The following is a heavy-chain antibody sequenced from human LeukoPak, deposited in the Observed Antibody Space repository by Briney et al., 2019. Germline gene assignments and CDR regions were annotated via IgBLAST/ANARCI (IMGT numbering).Heavy chain of an antibody. CDR3: ATGIAVAGTPPAFDI. Sequence: PSETLSLTCTVSGGSISSGSYYWSWIRQPPGKGLEWIGEINHSGSTNYNPSLKSRVTISVDTSKNQFSLKLSSVTAADTAVYYCATGIAVAGTPPAFDIWGQGTMVTVSS. D-gene: IGHD6-19*01. J-gene: IGHJ3*02. CDR2: INHSGST. V-gene: IGHV4-39*07. CDR1: GGSISSGSYY.